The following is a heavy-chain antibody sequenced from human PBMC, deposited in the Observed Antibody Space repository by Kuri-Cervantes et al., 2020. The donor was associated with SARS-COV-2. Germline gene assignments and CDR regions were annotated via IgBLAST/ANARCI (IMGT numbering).Heavy chain of an antibody. V-gene: IGHV3-30*14. CDR2: ISFDGRNT. CDR3: ARVDPRTDAYNHYYYGMDV. D-gene: IGHD5-24*01. CDR1: GFIFSDYA. Sequence: GESLKISCEASGFIFSDYAMDWVRQAPGKGLEWVAIISFDGRNTKFADSVKGRFSISRDNSKNVVYLQMNSLRAEDTAVYFCARVDPRTDAYNHYYYGMDVWGQGTTVTVSS. J-gene: IGHJ6*02.